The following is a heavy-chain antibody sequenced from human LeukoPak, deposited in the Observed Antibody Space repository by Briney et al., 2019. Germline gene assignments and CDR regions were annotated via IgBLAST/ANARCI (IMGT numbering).Heavy chain of an antibody. D-gene: IGHD1-26*01. CDR2: ISSRRYST. CDR1: GFPFSVHY. J-gene: IGHJ3*02. CDR3: AKDVRGSYFDVFDM. V-gene: IGHV3-11*01. Sequence: GGSLRLSCAASGFPFSVHYMAWIRQAPGKGLQWLGYISSRRYSTYYAESVKGRITISRDNAKNSLYLQMNSLRDEDTALYYCAKDVRGSYFDVFDMWGQGTMVTVSS.